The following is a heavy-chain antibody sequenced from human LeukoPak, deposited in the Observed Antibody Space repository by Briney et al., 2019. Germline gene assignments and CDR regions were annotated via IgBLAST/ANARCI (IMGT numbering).Heavy chain of an antibody. CDR3: AKDYYGSGSYYNEAYDY. J-gene: IGHJ4*02. Sequence: GGSLRLSCAASGFTFSSYAMCWVRQAPGKGLEWVSAISGSGGSTYYADSVKGRFTIYRDNSKNTLYLQMNSLRAEDTAVYYCAKDYYGSGSYYNEAYDYWGQGTLVTVSS. CDR2: ISGSGGST. V-gene: IGHV3-23*01. D-gene: IGHD3-10*01. CDR1: GFTFSSYA.